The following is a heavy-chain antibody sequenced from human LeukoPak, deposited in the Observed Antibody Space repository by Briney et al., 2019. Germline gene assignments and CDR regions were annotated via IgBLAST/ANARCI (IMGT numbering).Heavy chain of an antibody. Sequence: GASVKVSCKASGYTFTSYDINWVRQATGQGLEWMGWMNPNSGNTGYAQKFQGRVTMTRNTSISTAYMELSSLRSEDTAVYYCARGGYCSGGSCRKRYYFDYWGQGTLVTVSS. D-gene: IGHD2-15*01. V-gene: IGHV1-8*01. CDR2: MNPNSGNT. CDR3: ARGGYCSGGSCRKRYYFDY. J-gene: IGHJ4*02. CDR1: GYTFTSYD.